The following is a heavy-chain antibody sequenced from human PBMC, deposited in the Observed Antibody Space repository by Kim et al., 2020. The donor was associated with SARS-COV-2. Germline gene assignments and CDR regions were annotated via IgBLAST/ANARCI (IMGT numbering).Heavy chain of an antibody. Sequence: SVKGRFTISRDNSKNTLYLQMSSLRAEDTAVYYCVKGRHDYGDYGGNFDYWGQGTLVTVSS. V-gene: IGHV3-64D*09. J-gene: IGHJ4*02. D-gene: IGHD4-17*01. CDR3: VKGRHDYGDYGGNFDY.